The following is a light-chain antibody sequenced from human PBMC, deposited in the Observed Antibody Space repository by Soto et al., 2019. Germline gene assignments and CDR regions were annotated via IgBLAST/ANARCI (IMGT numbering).Light chain of an antibody. CDR2: DAS. V-gene: IGKV3-11*01. J-gene: IGKJ1*01. CDR1: QSVSSY. Sequence: EIVLTQSPATLSLSPGERATLSCRASQSVSSYLAWYQQKPGQAPRLLIYDASNRATGIPARFSGSGSGTDFTRTISSREPEDFAVYYCQQRSNWPWTFGQGTKVEIK. CDR3: QQRSNWPWT.